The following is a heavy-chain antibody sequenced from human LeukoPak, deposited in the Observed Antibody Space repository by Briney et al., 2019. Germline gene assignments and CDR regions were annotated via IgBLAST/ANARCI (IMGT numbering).Heavy chain of an antibody. Sequence: PSETLSLTCTVSGGSISSSSYYWGWIRQPAGKGLEWIGRIYTSGSTNYNPSLKSRVTISVDTSKNQFSLKLSSVTAADTAVYYCARQRRYCSSTSCQGAFDYWGQGTLVTVSS. CDR1: GGSISSSSYY. J-gene: IGHJ4*02. D-gene: IGHD2-2*01. CDR3: ARQRRYCSSTSCQGAFDY. CDR2: IYTSGST. V-gene: IGHV4-61*02.